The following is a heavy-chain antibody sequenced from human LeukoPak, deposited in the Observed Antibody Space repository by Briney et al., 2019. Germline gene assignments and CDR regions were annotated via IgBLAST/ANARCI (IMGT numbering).Heavy chain of an antibody. J-gene: IGHJ6*04. CDR3: AKAYGSRLLKGDHQNMDV. Sequence: GGSLTLSCVAPGLIFSNYGMHWVRQAPGKGLDWVSFIRYDGNEKQYADSMRGRVTISRHNSKGTLFLQMTSLRPEDTAVYYCAKAYGSRLLKGDHQNMDVWGKGTTVIVSS. CDR1: GLIFSNYG. V-gene: IGHV3-30*02. CDR2: IRYDGNEK. D-gene: IGHD2-21*02.